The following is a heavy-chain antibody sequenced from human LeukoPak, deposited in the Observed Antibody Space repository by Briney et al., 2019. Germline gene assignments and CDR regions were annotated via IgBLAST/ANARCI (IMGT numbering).Heavy chain of an antibody. CDR2: INNDGSST. J-gene: IGHJ4*02. CDR3: VRSYCSGGSCYSASGY. CDR1: GFTFSSYW. D-gene: IGHD2-15*01. Sequence: GGSLRLSCAASGFTFSSYWMHWVRQAPGKGLVWVSRINNDGSSTSYADSVKGRFTISRDNAKNTLYLQMNSLRAEDTAVYYCVRSYCSGGSCYSASGYWGQGTLVTVSS. V-gene: IGHV3-74*01.